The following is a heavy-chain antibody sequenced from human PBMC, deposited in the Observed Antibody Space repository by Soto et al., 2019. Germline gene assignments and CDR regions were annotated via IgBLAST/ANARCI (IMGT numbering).Heavy chain of an antibody. V-gene: IGHV1-2*02. D-gene: IGHD3-16*01. Sequence: ASVKVSFKASGYTFTDYYLYWLRQAPGQGPEWLGGINPRTGDTNQAQKFQGRVTMTRDMSLTTAYMELHRLTSGGTAVYYCARDPIGGGAPYYFDYWGQGSLVTVSS. CDR1: GYTFTDYY. J-gene: IGHJ4*02. CDR3: ARDPIGGGAPYYFDY. CDR2: INPRTGDT.